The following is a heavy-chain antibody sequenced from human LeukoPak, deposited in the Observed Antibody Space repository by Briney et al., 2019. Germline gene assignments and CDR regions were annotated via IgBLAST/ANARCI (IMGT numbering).Heavy chain of an antibody. D-gene: IGHD1-26*01. V-gene: IGHV1-69*13. J-gene: IGHJ4*02. CDR3: ARIVGATQYYFDY. CDR1: GGTFSSYA. CDR2: IIPILGTA. Sequence: SVKVSCKASGGTFSSYAISWVRQAPGQGLERMGGIIPILGTANYAQKFQGRVTITADESTSTAYMELSSLRSEDTAVYYCARIVGATQYYFDYWGQGTLVTVSS.